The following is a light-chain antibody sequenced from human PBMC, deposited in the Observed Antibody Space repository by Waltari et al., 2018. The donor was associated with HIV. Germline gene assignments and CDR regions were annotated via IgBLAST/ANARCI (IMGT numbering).Light chain of an antibody. Sequence: SYVLTQTPSVSVAPGKTATLTCAGSDIGTRSVRWDRQKPGQAPVLVINYDGERASGIAEPFYFSSSGNTSTLTISRVGVGDEADYYCQVWDANTDVVFGTGTKLIVL. V-gene: IGLV3-21*04. CDR2: YDG. J-gene: IGLJ2*01. CDR3: QVWDANTDVV. CDR1: DIGTRS.